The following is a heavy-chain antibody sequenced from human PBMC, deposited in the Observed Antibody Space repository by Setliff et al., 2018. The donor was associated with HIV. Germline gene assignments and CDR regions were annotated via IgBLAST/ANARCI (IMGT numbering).Heavy chain of an antibody. V-gene: IGHV4-59*01. Sequence: SETLSLTCTVSGGSISSTYWSWIRQPPGKGLEWIGYIYYTGTTNYNPSFKSRVTISLDTSKTQFSLKLSSVTAADTAVYYCARGQPQGGGTYWSAFDIWGQGTMGTVSS. CDR1: GGSISSTY. J-gene: IGHJ3*02. D-gene: IGHD1-26*01. CDR3: ARGQPQGGGTYWSAFDI. CDR2: IYYTGTT.